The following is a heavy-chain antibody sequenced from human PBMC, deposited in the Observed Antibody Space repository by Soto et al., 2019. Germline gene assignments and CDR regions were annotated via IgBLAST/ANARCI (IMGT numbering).Heavy chain of an antibody. Sequence: QVHLVQSGAEVKKPGSSVKVSCKSSGGAFRNYAFSWVRQAPGEGPEWMGGIIPMYVTAKHAQKYQGRLTITADESTNTVYMQLTSLRFEDTAVYYCARIGATMTNAFDIWGQGTLVSVSS. V-gene: IGHV1-69*01. CDR3: ARIGATMTNAFDI. J-gene: IGHJ3*02. CDR2: IIPMYVTA. D-gene: IGHD5-12*01. CDR1: GGAFRNYA.